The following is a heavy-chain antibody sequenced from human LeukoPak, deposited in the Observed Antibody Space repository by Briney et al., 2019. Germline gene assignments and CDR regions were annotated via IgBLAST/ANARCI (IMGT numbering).Heavy chain of an antibody. V-gene: IGHV3-23*01. D-gene: IGHD3-3*01. CDR1: GFTFNTCA. CDR2: ISESGSGT. J-gene: IGHJ4*02. Sequence: PGGSLRLSCEASGFTFNTCAMSWVRQAPGKGLEWVSAISESGSGTYYADSVKGRFTISRDNSKNTVYLQMSSLRVEDTAVYFCAKDERTDDSWRFDYWGQGTLASVSS. CDR3: AKDERTDDSWRFDY.